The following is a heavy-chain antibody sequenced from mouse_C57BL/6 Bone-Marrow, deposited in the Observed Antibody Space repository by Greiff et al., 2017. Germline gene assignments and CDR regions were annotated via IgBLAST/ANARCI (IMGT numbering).Heavy chain of an antibody. CDR2: ISSGSSTI. CDR1: GFTFSDYG. D-gene: IGHD2-3*01. V-gene: IGHV5-17*01. J-gene: IGHJ2*01. CDR3: AILYDGYFDY. Sequence: EVQLQESGGGLVKPGGSLKLSCAASGFTFSDYGMHWVRQAPEKGLEWVAYISSGSSTIYYADPVKGRFTISRDNAKNTLFLQMTSLRSEDTAMYYCAILYDGYFDYWGQGTTLTVSS.